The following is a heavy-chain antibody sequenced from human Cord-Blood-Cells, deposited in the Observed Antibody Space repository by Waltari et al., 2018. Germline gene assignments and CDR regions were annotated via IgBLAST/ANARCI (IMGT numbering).Heavy chain of an antibody. Sequence: QVQLQQWGAGLLKPSETLSLTCAVYGGSFSGYYWSWIRQPPGKGLEWIGEINHSGRTNYNPSLKSRVTISVDTSKNQFSLKLSSVTAADTAVYYCARVYYGGNYFDYWGQGTLVTVSS. V-gene: IGHV4-34*01. CDR1: GGSFSGYY. D-gene: IGHD4-17*01. CDR2: INHSGRT. J-gene: IGHJ4*02. CDR3: ARVYYGGNYFDY.